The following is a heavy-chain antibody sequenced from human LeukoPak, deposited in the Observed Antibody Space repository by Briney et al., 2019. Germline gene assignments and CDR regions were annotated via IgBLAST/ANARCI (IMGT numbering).Heavy chain of an antibody. V-gene: IGHV4-61*01. CDR1: GGSVSSASYY. J-gene: IGHJ4*02. D-gene: IGHD2-2*01. CDR2: IYYSGST. CDR3: ARVGSSTNGEIDY. Sequence: SETLSLTCTVSGGSVSSASYYWSWIRQPPGKGLEWIGYIYYSGSTNYNPSLKSRVTISVDTSKNQFSLKLSSVTAADTAVYYCARVGSSTNGEIDYWGQGTLVTVSS.